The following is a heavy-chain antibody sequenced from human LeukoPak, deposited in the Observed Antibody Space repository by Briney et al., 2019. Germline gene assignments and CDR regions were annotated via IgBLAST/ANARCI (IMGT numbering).Heavy chain of an antibody. D-gene: IGHD3-22*01. CDR1: GGSISSYY. CDR2: IYYSGST. Sequence: SETLSLTCTVSGGSISSYYWSWIRQPPGKGLEWIGYIYYSGSTNYNPSLKSRVTISVDTSKNQFSLKLSSVTAADTAVYYRARDDSSGYDYWGQGTLVTVSS. J-gene: IGHJ4*02. CDR3: ARDDSSGYDY. V-gene: IGHV4-59*01.